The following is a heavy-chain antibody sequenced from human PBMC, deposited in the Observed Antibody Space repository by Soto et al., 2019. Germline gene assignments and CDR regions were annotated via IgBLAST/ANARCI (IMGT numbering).Heavy chain of an antibody. CDR1: GFTFNRNA. D-gene: IGHD3-16*01. V-gene: IGHV3-23*01. J-gene: IGHJ3*01. Sequence: LRLSCAGSGFTFNRNAMSWVRQAPGKGLEWVSGITGNSAFTYYADSVKGRFTISRDNSKNTLYLQMNTPRVEDTAVYYCAKNRDYDYDAFDVWGQGTVVTVSS. CDR3: AKNRDYDYDAFDV. CDR2: ITGNSAFT.